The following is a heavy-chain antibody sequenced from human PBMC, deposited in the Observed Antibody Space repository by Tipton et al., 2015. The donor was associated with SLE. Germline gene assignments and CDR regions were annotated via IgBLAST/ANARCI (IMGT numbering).Heavy chain of an antibody. Sequence: SLRLSCAASGFTFSSYAMSWVRQAPGKGLEWVSVISGSGGSTYYADSVKGRFTISRDNSKNTLYLQMSSLRAEDTVVYYCAKSSIAAAEGVWAFDIWGQGTMVTVSS. J-gene: IGHJ3*02. CDR1: GFTFSSYA. D-gene: IGHD6-13*01. V-gene: IGHV3-23*01. CDR3: AKSSIAAAEGVWAFDI. CDR2: ISGSGGST.